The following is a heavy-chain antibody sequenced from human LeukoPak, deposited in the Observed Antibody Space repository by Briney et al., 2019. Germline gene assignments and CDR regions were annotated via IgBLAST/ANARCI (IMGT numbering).Heavy chain of an antibody. CDR2: INHSGST. J-gene: IGHJ3*01. D-gene: IGHD2-21*01. V-gene: IGHV4-34*01. CDR1: GASISDYY. CDR3: ARGPLGVIPS. Sequence: SETLSLTCIVSGASISDYYWSWISQPPGKGLEWIGEINHSGSTNYNPSLKSRVTISVDTSKNQFSLKLSSVTAADTAVYYCARGPLGVIPSWGQGTMVTVSS.